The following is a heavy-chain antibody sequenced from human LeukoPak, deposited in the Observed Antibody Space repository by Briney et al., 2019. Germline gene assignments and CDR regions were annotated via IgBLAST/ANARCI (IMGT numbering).Heavy chain of an antibody. CDR3: AKNVTTRGGFDY. CDR1: GFTFSSYA. V-gene: IGHV3-23*01. Sequence: AGGSLRLSCAASGFTFSSYAMNWVRQAPGKGLEWVSAISGSGGSTYYPDSVKGRFTISRDNSKNTLYLQMNSLRAEDTAVYYCAKNVTTRGGFDYWGQGTLVTVSS. CDR2: ISGSGGST. D-gene: IGHD4-11*01. J-gene: IGHJ4*02.